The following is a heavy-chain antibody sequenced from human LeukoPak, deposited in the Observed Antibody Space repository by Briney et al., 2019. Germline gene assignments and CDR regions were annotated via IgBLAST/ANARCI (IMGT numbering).Heavy chain of an antibody. D-gene: IGHD1-7*01. Sequence: KASETLSLTCTVSGGSISSGDYYWSWIRQPPGKGLEWIGYIYYSRSTYYNPSLKSRVTISVDTSKNQFSLKLSSVTAADTAVYYCARGTTDWFDPWGQGTLVTVSS. CDR2: IYYSRST. CDR1: GGSISSGDYY. J-gene: IGHJ5*02. CDR3: ARGTTDWFDP. V-gene: IGHV4-30-4*01.